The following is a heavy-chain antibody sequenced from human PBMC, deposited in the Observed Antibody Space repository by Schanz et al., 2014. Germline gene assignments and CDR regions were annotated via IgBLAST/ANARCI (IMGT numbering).Heavy chain of an antibody. D-gene: IGHD1-26*01. CDR3: AKDSRGSSFDMDV. V-gene: IGHV3-43*01. Sequence: EVQLVESGGVVAQPGGSLRLSCAASGFSFDDYTMHWVRQAPGKGLEWVSLIDRDGGHTYYADSVKGRFTISRDNSKNSLYLQMNSLSTEDTALYYCAKDSRGSSFDMDVWGQGTTVTVSS. J-gene: IGHJ6*02. CDR1: GFSFDDYT. CDR2: IDRDGGHT.